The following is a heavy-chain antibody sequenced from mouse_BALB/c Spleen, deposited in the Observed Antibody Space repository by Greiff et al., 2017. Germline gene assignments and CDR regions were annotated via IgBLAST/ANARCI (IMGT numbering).Heavy chain of an antibody. J-gene: IGHJ3*01. V-gene: IGHV5-6-5*01. CDR1: GFTFSSYA. D-gene: IGHD1-1*01. CDR3: ASGDYGGFAY. CDR2: ISSGGST. Sequence: EVMLVESGGGLVKPGGSLKLSCAASGFTFSSYAMSWVRQTPEKRLAWVASISSGGSTYYPASVKGRFTISRYNARNIRYLQMRSLRSEDTAMYYCASGDYGGFAYWGQGTLVTVSA.